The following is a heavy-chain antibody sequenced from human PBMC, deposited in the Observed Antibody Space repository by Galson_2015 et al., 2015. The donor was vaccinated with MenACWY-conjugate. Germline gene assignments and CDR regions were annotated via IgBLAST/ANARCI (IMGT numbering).Heavy chain of an antibody. V-gene: IGHV1-18*01. D-gene: IGHD3-10*01. CDR2: ISVYNGNT. CDR1: GYTFTNYG. CDR3: ARVPGYYGSGNYPLGDY. Sequence: SVKVSCKASGYTFTNYGISWVRQAPGQGLESLGWISVYNGNTNYPHKLQGRVTMTTDTSTSTAYVELRSLRSDDTAVYCCARVPGYYGSGNYPLGDYWGQGTLVTVSS. J-gene: IGHJ4*02.